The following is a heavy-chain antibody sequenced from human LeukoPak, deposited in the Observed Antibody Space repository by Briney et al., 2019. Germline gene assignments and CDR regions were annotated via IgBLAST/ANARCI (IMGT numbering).Heavy chain of an antibody. CDR2: IIARFDST. D-gene: IGHD6-13*01. CDR1: GGTFTDYA. V-gene: IGHV1-69*06. Sequence: GASVKVSCKASGGTFTDYAFNWVRQAPGQGLEWMGGIIARFDSTKYAQKFQGRVTITADISTNTAYMELSRLRSDDTAVYYCARDWHSSSWYFVGPLYYYYYGMGVWGQGTTVTVSS. CDR3: ARDWHSSSWYFVGPLYYYYYGMGV. J-gene: IGHJ6*02.